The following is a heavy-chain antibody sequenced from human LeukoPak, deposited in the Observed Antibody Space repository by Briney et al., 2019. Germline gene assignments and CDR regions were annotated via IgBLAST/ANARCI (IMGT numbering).Heavy chain of an antibody. CDR3: VRPGQSNWWVYFNY. CDR1: GGSSSTYC. D-gene: IGHD2-15*01. Sequence: PSETLSLTCTVSGGSSSTYCWTWIRQPPGKGLEWIGYIHTSGSTNYNPSLKSRVTMSVDTSKNQFSLRLTSVTAADTAVYYCVRPGQSNWWVYFNYWGQGTVVTVSS. J-gene: IGHJ4*02. CDR2: IHTSGST. V-gene: IGHV4-4*09.